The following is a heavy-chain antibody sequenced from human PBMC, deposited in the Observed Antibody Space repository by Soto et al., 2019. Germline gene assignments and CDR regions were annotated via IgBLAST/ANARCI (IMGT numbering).Heavy chain of an antibody. J-gene: IGHJ5*02. CDR1: GGSISSYY. D-gene: IGHD3-22*01. Sequence: SETLSLTCTVSGGSISSYYWSWIRQPPGKGLEWIGYIYYSGSTNYNPSLKSRVTISVDTSKNQLSLKLSSVTAADTAVYLFARQVTTSQGVPGLKWFDPWGQGGLVTVSS. V-gene: IGHV4-59*08. CDR2: IYYSGST. CDR3: ARQVTTSQGVPGLKWFDP.